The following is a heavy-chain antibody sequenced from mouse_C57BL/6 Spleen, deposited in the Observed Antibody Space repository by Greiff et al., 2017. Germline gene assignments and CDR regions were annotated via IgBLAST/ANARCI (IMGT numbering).Heavy chain of an antibody. V-gene: IGHV3-6*01. D-gene: IGHD1-1*02. CDR1: GYSITSGYY. J-gene: IGHJ1*03. CDR3: ARDRDYVGYFDV. Sequence: EVQRVESGPGLVKPSQSLSLTCSVTGYSITSGYYWNWIRQFPGNKLEWMGYISYDGSNNYNPSLKNRISITRDTSKNQFFLKLNSVTTEDTATYYCARDRDYVGYFDVWGTGTTVTVSS. CDR2: ISYDGSN.